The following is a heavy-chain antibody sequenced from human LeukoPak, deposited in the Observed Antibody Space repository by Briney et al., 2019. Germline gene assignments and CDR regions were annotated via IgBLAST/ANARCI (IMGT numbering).Heavy chain of an antibody. CDR1: GGSIISYY. D-gene: IGHD6-13*01. CDR2: IYYSGST. J-gene: IGHJ5*02. CDR3: ARLSPYGYSSNWAWFDP. V-gene: IGHV4-59*08. Sequence: KTSETLSLTCTVSGGSIISYYWSWIRQPPGKGLEWIGYIYYSGSTNYNPSLKSRVTISVDTSKNQFSLKLSSVTAADTAVYSCARLSPYGYSSNWAWFDPWGQGTLVTVSS.